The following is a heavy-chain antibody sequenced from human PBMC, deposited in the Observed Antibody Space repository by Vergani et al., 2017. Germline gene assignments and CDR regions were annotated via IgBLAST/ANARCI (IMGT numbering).Heavy chain of an antibody. V-gene: IGHV3-9*01. D-gene: IGHD4-17*01. CDR3: ARGMTTETTDLDGFDI. CDR2: INIGGRT. J-gene: IGHJ3*02. Sequence: EVQLVESGGGLVQPGRSLRLSCAASGFPFDDYAMPWVRQAPGKGLEWVSTINIGGRTSYADSVKGRLTLTRDDSKNTLHLQMNSLRPEDTAVYYCARGMTTETTDLDGFDIWGQGTMVSVSS. CDR1: GFPFDDYA.